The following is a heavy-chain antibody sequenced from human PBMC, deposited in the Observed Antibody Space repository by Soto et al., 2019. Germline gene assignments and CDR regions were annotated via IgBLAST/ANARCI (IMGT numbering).Heavy chain of an antibody. CDR1: GFTFNNYG. CDR3: ARDQRANSFGSADY. Sequence: GGSLRLSCAASGFTFNNYGMHWVRQAPGKGLEWVAVIWNDGNGYYYANSVKGRFTISRDNAKNILYLQTNSLTNEDTAVYYCARDQRANSFGSADYWGQGTQVTVSS. V-gene: IGHV3-33*01. CDR2: IWNDGNGY. J-gene: IGHJ4*02. D-gene: IGHD3-3*01.